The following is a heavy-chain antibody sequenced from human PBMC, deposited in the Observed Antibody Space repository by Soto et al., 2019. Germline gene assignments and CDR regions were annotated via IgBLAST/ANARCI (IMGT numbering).Heavy chain of an antibody. CDR3: ARGSSSYYDYGMDV. Sequence: LGESLKISCKGSGYTFTNYWIGWVRQMPGKGLEWMGIIYPGDSDTKYNPSFQGQVTISADKSITTTYLQWSSLKASDTAIYFCARGSSSYYDYGMDVWGQGTTVTVSS. V-gene: IGHV5-51*01. D-gene: IGHD6-6*01. CDR1: GYTFTNYW. CDR2: IYPGDSDT. J-gene: IGHJ6*02.